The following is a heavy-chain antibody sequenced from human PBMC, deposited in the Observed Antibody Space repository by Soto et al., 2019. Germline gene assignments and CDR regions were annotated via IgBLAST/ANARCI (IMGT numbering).Heavy chain of an antibody. CDR1: GYTFTGCY. V-gene: IGHV1-2*02. J-gene: IGHJ3*02. Sequence: GASVKVSCKASGYTFTGCYMHWVRQAPGQGLEWMGWINPNSGGTNYAQKFQGRVTMTRDTSISTAYMELSRLRSDDTAVYYCARRYSSSWLDAFDIWGQGTMVTVSS. CDR2: INPNSGGT. CDR3: ARRYSSSWLDAFDI. D-gene: IGHD6-13*01.